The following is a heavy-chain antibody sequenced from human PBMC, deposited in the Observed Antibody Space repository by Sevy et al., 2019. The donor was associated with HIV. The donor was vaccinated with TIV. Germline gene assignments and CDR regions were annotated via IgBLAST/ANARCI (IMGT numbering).Heavy chain of an antibody. CDR3: ARDAQRLPLGELSRIPSARGGMDV. Sequence: GGSLRLSCAASGFTFINYGMYWVRQAPGKGLEWVAFVSSDESNKYYVESVKGRFTISRDNSKNTLNLQMNSLRPEDRAVYYCARDAQRLPLGELSRIPSARGGMDVWGQGTAVTVSS. J-gene: IGHJ6*02. V-gene: IGHV3-33*07. CDR1: GFTFINYG. D-gene: IGHD3-16*02. CDR2: VSSDESNK.